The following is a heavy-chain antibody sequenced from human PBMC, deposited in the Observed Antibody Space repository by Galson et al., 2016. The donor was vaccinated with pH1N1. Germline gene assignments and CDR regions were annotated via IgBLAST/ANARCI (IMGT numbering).Heavy chain of an antibody. CDR1: GGTFSSYA. CDR3: ARGRGYNLLLGWFDP. V-gene: IGHV1-69*06. Sequence: SVKVSCKASGGTFSSYAISWVRQAPGQGLEWMGGIIAIFGTANYAQKFQGRVTITADKSTTTVYLELSSLTFEDTAMYYCARGRGYNLLLGWFDPWGQGTLVTVSS. D-gene: IGHD1-1*01. J-gene: IGHJ5*02. CDR2: IIAIFGTA.